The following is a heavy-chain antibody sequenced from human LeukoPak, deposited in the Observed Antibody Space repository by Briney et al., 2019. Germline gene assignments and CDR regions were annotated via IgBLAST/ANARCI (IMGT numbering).Heavy chain of an antibody. J-gene: IGHJ5*02. Sequence: SETLSLTCTVSGGSISSGSYYWSWIRQPAGKGLEWIGRIYTSGSTNYNPSLKSRVTISVDTSKNQFSLKLSPVTAADTAVYYCARVAAAGTSWFDPWGQGTLVTVSS. CDR3: ARVAAAGTSWFDP. V-gene: IGHV4-61*02. D-gene: IGHD6-13*01. CDR1: GGSISSGSYY. CDR2: IYTSGST.